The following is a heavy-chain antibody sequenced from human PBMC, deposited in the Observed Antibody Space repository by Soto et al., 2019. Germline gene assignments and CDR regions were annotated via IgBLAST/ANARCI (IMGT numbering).Heavy chain of an antibody. V-gene: IGHV1-69*13. Sequence: ASVKVSCKASGGTFSSYAISWVRQAPGQGLEWMGGIIPIFGTVNYAQKFQGRVTITADESTSTAYMELSSLRSEDTAVYYCARSHSSGWSHAFDIWGQGTMVTVSS. J-gene: IGHJ3*02. CDR1: GGTFSSYA. CDR2: IIPIFGTV. CDR3: ARSHSSGWSHAFDI. D-gene: IGHD6-19*01.